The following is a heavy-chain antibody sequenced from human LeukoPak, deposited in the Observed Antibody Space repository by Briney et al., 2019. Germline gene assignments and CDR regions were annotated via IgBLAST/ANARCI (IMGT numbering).Heavy chain of an antibody. CDR1: GSTFNNYW. CDR3: ARYSGSYYAFDV. CDR2: IKQDGSEK. J-gene: IGHJ3*01. D-gene: IGHD1-26*01. V-gene: IGHV3-7*02. Sequence: GESLTLSCTASGSTFNNYWMSWIRQPPGKGLKWVANIKQDGSEKYYVDSVKGRFTISRDNAKNSLYLQMISLRADDTAVYYCARYSGSYYAFDVGGQGRMVTVS.